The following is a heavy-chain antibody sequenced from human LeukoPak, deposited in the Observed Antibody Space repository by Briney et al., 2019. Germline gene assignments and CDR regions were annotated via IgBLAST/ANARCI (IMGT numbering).Heavy chain of an antibody. CDR1: GFTFSRYA. D-gene: IGHD5-18*01. V-gene: IGHV3-30-3*01. CDR2: ISSDGSKK. J-gene: IGHJ4*02. Sequence: GGSLRLSCAASGFTFSRYAVHWVRQAPGKGLEWVAVISSDGSKKYYADSVKGRFTISRDNSKNTLYLQVNSLRAEDTAVYYCAKGLIDSSGSRGQFDYWGQGSLVTVSS. CDR3: AKGLIDSSGSRGQFDY.